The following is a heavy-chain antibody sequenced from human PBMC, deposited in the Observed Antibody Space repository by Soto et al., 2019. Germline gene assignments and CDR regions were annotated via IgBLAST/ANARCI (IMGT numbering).Heavy chain of an antibody. J-gene: IGHJ4*02. D-gene: IGHD2-21*02. CDR1: GGSISTGGYY. V-gene: IGHV4-31*11. CDR3: ARATALVTRFFDS. CDR2: IHYTGST. Sequence: QVQLQESGPGLVKPSQTLSLPCAVSGGSISTGGYYWTWIRQHPTKGLEWIGYIHYTGSTYYSPSLKSRLTILVDTSNNQFSLKLSSVTAADTAVYYCARATALVTRFFDSWGQGALVTVSS.